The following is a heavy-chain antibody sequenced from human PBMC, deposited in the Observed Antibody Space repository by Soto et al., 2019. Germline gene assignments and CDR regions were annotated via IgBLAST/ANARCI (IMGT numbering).Heavy chain of an antibody. CDR2: IYYSGST. CDR3: ARGWELDFDY. D-gene: IGHD1-26*01. CDR1: GGSISSGDYY. V-gene: IGHV4-30-4*01. J-gene: IGHJ4*02. Sequence: PSETMSLTCTVSGGSISSGDYYWSWIRQPPGKGLEWIGYIYYSGSTYYNPSLKSRVTISVDTSKNQFSLELSSVTAADTAVYYCARGWELDFDYWGQGTLVTVSS.